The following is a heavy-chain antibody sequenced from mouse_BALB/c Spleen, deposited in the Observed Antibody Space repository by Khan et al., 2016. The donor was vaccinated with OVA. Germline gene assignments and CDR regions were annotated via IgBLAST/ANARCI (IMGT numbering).Heavy chain of an antibody. D-gene: IGHD1-1*01. CDR3: ARGNYYGYCFDC. V-gene: IGHV3-2*02. CDR1: GYSITSGYA. J-gene: IGHJ2*01. CDR2: ISYSGVT. Sequence: ESGPGLVKPSQSLSLTCTVTGYSITSGYAWNWIRQFPENKLEWMGYISYSGVTSYTPSLKSRISITRDTSKNQFFLQLNSVTTEDTATYCCARGNYYGYCFDCWGQGTTLTVSS.